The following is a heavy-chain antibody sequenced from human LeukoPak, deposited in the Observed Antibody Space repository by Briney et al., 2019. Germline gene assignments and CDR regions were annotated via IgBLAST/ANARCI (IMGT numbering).Heavy chain of an antibody. CDR1: GYSFTSYW. V-gene: IGHV5-51*01. CDR2: IYPGDSDT. J-gene: IGHJ4*02. CDR3: ARCNSYSSGWYGGDY. D-gene: IGHD6-19*01. Sequence: GESLKIFCRGSGYSFTSYWIGWVRQMPGKGLEWMGIIYPGDSDTRYSPSFQGQVTISADKSISTAYLQWSSLKASDTAMYYCARCNSYSSGWYGGDYWGQGTLVTVSS.